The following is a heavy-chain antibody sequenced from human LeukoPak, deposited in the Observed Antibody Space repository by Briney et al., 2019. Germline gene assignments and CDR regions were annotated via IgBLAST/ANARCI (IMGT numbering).Heavy chain of an antibody. D-gene: IGHD3-3*01. Sequence: GGSLRLSCAASGFIFSNYWMSWVRRAPGKGLEWVANIKQDGSETYYVDSVRGRFTISRDNAKNSLYLQMNSLRADDTAIYYCARDFWGAYRVDFYDYWGQGALVTVSS. CDR2: IKQDGSET. CDR1: GFIFSNYW. CDR3: ARDFWGAYRVDFYDY. J-gene: IGHJ4*02. V-gene: IGHV3-7*01.